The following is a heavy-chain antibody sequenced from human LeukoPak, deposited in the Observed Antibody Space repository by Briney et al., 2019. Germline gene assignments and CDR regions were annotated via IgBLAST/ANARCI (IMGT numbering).Heavy chain of an antibody. CDR3: VIDLGDYNDF. CDR1: GITFSSYW. V-gene: IGHV3-74*01. Sequence: GGSLRLSCAVSGITFSSYWMHWVRQDPGRGLLWVSRINTQGTYTNYADSVKGRFTISRDNAKNTLYLQMSSLRAGDAAVYYCVIDLGDYNDFWGQGTLVSVSS. J-gene: IGHJ4*02. D-gene: IGHD2-15*01. CDR2: INTQGTYT.